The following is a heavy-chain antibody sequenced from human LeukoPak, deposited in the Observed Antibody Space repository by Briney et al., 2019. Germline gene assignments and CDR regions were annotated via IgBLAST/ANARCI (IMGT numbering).Heavy chain of an antibody. J-gene: IGHJ4*02. Sequence: GGSLRLSCAASGFTFGSYSMNWVRQAPGKGLEWVSSISSSSSYIYYADSMKGRFTISRDNAKNSLYLQMNSLRAEDTAVYYCARANVGATSFDYWGQGTLVTVSS. CDR2: ISSSSSYI. CDR1: GFTFGSYS. V-gene: IGHV3-21*01. D-gene: IGHD1-26*01. CDR3: ARANVGATSFDY.